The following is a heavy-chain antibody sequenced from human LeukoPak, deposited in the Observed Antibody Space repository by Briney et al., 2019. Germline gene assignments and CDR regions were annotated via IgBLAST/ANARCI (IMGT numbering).Heavy chain of an antibody. J-gene: IGHJ4*02. CDR1: GFTFSSYR. CDR3: ARDLYYDFWSGYYIAPDY. D-gene: IGHD3-3*01. Sequence: GGSLRLSCAASGFTFSSYRMNWVRRAPGKGLEWVSSISSSSSYIYYADSVKGRFTISRDNAKNSLYLQMNSLRAEDTAVYYCARDLYYDFWSGYYIAPDYWGQGTLVTVSS. CDR2: ISSSSSYI. V-gene: IGHV3-21*01.